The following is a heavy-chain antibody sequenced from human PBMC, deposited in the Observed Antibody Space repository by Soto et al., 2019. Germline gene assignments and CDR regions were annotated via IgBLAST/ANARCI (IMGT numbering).Heavy chain of an antibody. V-gene: IGHV3-21*01. D-gene: IGHD4-4*01. Sequence: GGSLRLSCAASGFSFRSYSMNWVLQAPGNGLEWVSSISSSSSYIYYADSVKGRFTISRDNAKNSLYLKMNSLRAEDTAVYYCATKEDADYSTLDHDAFDIWGQGTMVTV. CDR2: ISSSSSYI. J-gene: IGHJ3*02. CDR1: GFSFRSYS. CDR3: ATKEDADYSTLDHDAFDI.